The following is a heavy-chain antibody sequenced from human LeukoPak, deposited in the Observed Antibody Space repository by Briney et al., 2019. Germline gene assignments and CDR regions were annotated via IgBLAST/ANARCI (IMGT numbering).Heavy chain of an antibody. CDR2: IWYDGSNK. J-gene: IGHJ4*02. D-gene: IGHD5-18*01. Sequence: PGGSLRLSCVASGFTFSSYGMHWVRQAPGKGLEWVAFIWYDGSNKYYADSVKGRFTISRDNSKNTLYLQMNSLRAEDTAVYYCAKSYSYGYDYWGQGTLVTVSP. CDR1: GFTFSSYG. CDR3: AKSYSYGYDY. V-gene: IGHV3-30*02.